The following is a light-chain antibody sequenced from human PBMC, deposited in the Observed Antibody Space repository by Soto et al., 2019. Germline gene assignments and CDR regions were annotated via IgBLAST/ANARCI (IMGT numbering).Light chain of an antibody. CDR1: QSILYSTNNTNY. J-gene: IGKJ2*01. CDR3: QQYYSIPYT. CDR2: WAS. Sequence: DIVMTQSSESLAVSLGERATINCKSSQSILYSTNNTNYLGWYQQKPGHPPRLLIYWASTRESGVPDRFSGSGSRTDFTLTISSLQAEDVAVYYCQQYYSIPYTFGQGTKLEIK. V-gene: IGKV4-1*01.